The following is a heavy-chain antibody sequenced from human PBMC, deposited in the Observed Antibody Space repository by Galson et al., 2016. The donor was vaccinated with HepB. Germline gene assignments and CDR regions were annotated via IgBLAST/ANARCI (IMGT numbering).Heavy chain of an antibody. CDR3: ARTPRYCTCDGVDAFDS. CDR1: GFSLSTRGMC. J-gene: IGHJ3*02. Sequence: PALVKPTQTLTLTCTFSGFSLSTRGMCVSWIRQPPGKALEWLARIDWDDKKHHSTSLETRLTISKDTSENQVVITMTNMDPVDTATYYCARTPRYCTCDGVDAFDSWAQGTLVTVSS. CDR2: IDWDDKK. D-gene: IGHD2-8*01. V-gene: IGHV2-70*11.